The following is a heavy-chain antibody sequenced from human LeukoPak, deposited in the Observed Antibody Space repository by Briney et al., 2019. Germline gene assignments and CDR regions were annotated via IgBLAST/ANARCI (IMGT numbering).Heavy chain of an antibody. CDR3: AKGGDDSSGYYLDY. D-gene: IGHD3-22*01. J-gene: IGHJ4*02. CDR1: GFTFNRFY. Sequence: PGGSLRLSCSASGFTFNRFYLHWVRQAPGKGLEFVSHISSNGATTYYADSVKGRFTISRDNSKNTLYLQMNSLRAEDTAVYYCAKGGDDSSGYYLDYWGQGTLVTVSS. CDR2: ISSNGATT. V-gene: IGHV3-64*04.